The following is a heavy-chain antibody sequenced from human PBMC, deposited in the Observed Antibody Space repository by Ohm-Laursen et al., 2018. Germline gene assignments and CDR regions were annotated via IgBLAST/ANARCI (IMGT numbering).Heavy chain of an antibody. CDR3: ARYIPSMDYYYGMDV. Sequence: SETLSLTCTVSGGSISSYYWSWIRQPAGKELEWIGRIYTSETTNYNPSLKSRVTMSVDTSKNQFSLKLSSVTAADAAVYYCARYIPSMDYYYGMDVRGQGTTVTVSS. J-gene: IGHJ6*02. CDR1: GGSISSYY. V-gene: IGHV4-4*07. CDR2: IYTSETT. D-gene: IGHD2-2*02.